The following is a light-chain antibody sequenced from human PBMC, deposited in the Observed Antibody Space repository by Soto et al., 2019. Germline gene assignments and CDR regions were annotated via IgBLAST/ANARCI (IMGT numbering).Light chain of an antibody. CDR3: QSYDSRLSGYV. J-gene: IGLJ1*01. CDR1: GSNIGAGFD. Sequence: QPVLTQPPSVSGAPGQRVTISCTGSGSNIGAGFDVHWYQHRPGTAPKVLINGNSNRPSGVPDRFSGSKSGTSASLAITGLQAEDEADYYCQSYDSRLSGYVFGTGTKVTVL. V-gene: IGLV1-40*01. CDR2: GNS.